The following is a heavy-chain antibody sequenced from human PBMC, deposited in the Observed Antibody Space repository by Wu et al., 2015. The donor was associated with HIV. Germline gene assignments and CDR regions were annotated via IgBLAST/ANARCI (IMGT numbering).Heavy chain of an antibody. Sequence: QVQLVQSGAEVKKRGASVKVSCKASGNFFTGYNIHWVRQASGQGLEWMGWINPDNGATKYAQEFQGRVTMTRDTSIKTTYMELSRLTSDDTAVYYCARVGVLLTSAQLLEYFQHWGQGTRVVVSS. CDR1: GNFFTGYN. D-gene: IGHD5-24*01. CDR3: ARVGVLLTSAQLLEYFQH. J-gene: IGHJ1*01. V-gene: IGHV1-2*02. CDR2: INPDNGAT.